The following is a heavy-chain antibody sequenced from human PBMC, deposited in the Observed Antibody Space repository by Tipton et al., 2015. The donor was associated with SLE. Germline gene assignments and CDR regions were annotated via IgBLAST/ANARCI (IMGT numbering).Heavy chain of an antibody. Sequence: TLSLTCTVSGGSISSGDYYWSWIRQPPGKGLEWIGYIYYSGSTYYNPSLKSRVTISVDTSKNQFSLKLSSVTAADTAVYYCASIGFLEWLLDYWGQGTLVTVSS. D-gene: IGHD3-3*01. CDR1: GGSISSGDYY. CDR2: IYYSGST. CDR3: ASIGFLEWLLDY. J-gene: IGHJ4*02. V-gene: IGHV4-30-4*08.